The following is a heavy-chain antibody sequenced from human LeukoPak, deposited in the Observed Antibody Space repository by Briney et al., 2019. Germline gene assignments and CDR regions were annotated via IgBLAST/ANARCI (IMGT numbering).Heavy chain of an antibody. CDR3: ARDSGNSLLTGAFDI. CDR2: IYYGGST. J-gene: IGHJ3*02. V-gene: IGHV4-59*01. Sequence: PSETLSPTCTVSGGSISSYYWSWIRQPPGKGLEWIGYIYYGGSTNYNPSLKSRVIISVDTSKNQFSLKLSSVTAADTAVYYCARDSGNSLLTGAFDIWGQGTMVTVSS. D-gene: IGHD4-23*01. CDR1: GGSISSYY.